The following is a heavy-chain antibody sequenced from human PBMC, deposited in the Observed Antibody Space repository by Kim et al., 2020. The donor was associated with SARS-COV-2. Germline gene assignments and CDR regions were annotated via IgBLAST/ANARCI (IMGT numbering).Heavy chain of an antibody. CDR3: VRNLVHLYGIDV. J-gene: IGHJ6*02. Sequence: SQTLSLTCAISGDSVSSNSATWNWIRQSPSRGLEWLGRTYYRSKWYNDYAVSVKSRITINPDTSKNQFSLQLNSVTPEDTAVYYCVRNLVHLYGIDVWGQGTTVTVSS. V-gene: IGHV6-1*01. CDR2: TYYRSKWYN. CDR1: GDSVSSNSAT. D-gene: IGHD1-1*01.